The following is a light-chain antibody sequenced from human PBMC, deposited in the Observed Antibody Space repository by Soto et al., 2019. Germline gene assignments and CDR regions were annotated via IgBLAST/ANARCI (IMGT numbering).Light chain of an antibody. J-gene: IGKJ3*01. CDR2: EAS. Sequence: DIQMNQSPSSLSASVGDRVTITCRASQGISNYLAWYQQKPGKLPKLMIYEASTLQSGVPSRFSGSGFGTAFTITISSLQPEDVAAYYCPKDNSAPFTFGPGTKVDI. V-gene: IGKV1-27*01. CDR3: PKDNSAPFT. CDR1: QGISNY.